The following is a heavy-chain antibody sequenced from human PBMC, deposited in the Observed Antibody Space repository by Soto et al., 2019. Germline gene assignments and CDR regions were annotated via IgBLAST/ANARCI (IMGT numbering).Heavy chain of an antibody. D-gene: IGHD4-17*01. V-gene: IGHV4-31*02. J-gene: IGHJ5*02. CDR1: GGPVSGDDLY. Sequence: SETLSLTCVVSGGPVSGDDLYWSWIRHLPGKGLEWIANVYHTGTTYYNPSLKSRVSMSVGTSQNQFSLKLSSVTAADTAVYYCARDILNRVTTVTNGDWLDPWGQGTLVTVSS. CDR3: ARDILNRVTTVTNGDWLDP. CDR2: VYHTGTT.